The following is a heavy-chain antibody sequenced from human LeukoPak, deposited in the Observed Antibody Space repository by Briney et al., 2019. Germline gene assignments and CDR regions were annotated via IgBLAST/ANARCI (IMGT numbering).Heavy chain of an antibody. Sequence: GGSLRLSCAASGFTFDDYGMSWVRQAPGKGLEWVSGINWNGGSTVYADSVKGRFTISRDNAKNSLYLQMNSLRAEDTALYYCARERSYYGSGSYYFDYWGQGTLVTVSS. CDR1: GFTFDDYG. CDR2: INWNGGST. D-gene: IGHD3-10*01. V-gene: IGHV3-20*04. CDR3: ARERSYYGSGSYYFDY. J-gene: IGHJ4*02.